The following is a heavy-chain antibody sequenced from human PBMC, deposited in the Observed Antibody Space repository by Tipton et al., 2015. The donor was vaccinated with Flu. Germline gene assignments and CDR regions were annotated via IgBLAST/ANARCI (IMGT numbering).Heavy chain of an antibody. Sequence: TLSLTCTVSGGSIRGYYWNWIRQFPGKGLEWIGFVYYTGSTNYKSSLKSRVSISIDTSKNQFSLKLSSVTAADTAVYYCARHSGSRSYPLDYWGQGTLVTVSS. D-gene: IGHD3-10*01. J-gene: IGHJ4*02. CDR1: GGSIRGYY. V-gene: IGHV4-59*08. CDR2: VYYTGST. CDR3: ARHSGSRSYPLDY.